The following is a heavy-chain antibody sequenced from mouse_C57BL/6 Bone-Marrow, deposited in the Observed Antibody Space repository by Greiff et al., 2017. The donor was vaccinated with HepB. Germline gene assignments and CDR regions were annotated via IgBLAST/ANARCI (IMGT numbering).Heavy chain of an antibody. D-gene: IGHD2-4*01. CDR2: ISNGGGST. Sequence: EVHLVESGGGLVQPGGSLKLSCAASGFTFSDYYMYWVRQTPEKRLEWVAYISNGGGSTYYPDTVKGRFTISRDNAKNTLYLQMRRLKSEDTAMYYCARHYDYDGHYFDYWGQGTTLTVSS. CDR1: GFTFSDYY. CDR3: ARHYDYDGHYFDY. J-gene: IGHJ2*01. V-gene: IGHV5-12*01.